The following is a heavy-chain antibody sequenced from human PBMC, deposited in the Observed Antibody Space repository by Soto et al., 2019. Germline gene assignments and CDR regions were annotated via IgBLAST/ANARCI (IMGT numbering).Heavy chain of an antibody. D-gene: IGHD3-9*01. CDR2: IYYSGST. CDR3: ARLHLTGYYPLIDY. J-gene: IGHJ4*02. CDR1: GGSISSYY. Sequence: SETLSLTCTVSGGSISSYYWSWIRQPPGKGLEWIGYIYYSGSTNYNPSLKSRVTISVNTSKNQFSLKLSSVTAADTAVYYCARLHLTGYYPLIDYWGQGTLVTVSS. V-gene: IGHV4-59*08.